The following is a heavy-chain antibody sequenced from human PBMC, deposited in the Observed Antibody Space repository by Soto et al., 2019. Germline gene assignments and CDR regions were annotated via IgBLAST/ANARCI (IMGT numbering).Heavy chain of an antibody. V-gene: IGHV1-69*01. J-gene: IGHJ4*02. CDR3: ARDGGYGDYVGTGDY. D-gene: IGHD4-17*01. CDR2: IIPIFDTA. CDR1: GGTFSSYA. Sequence: QVQLVQSGAEVKKPGSSVKVSCKASGGTFSSYAISWVRQAPGQGLEWMGGIIPIFDTANYAQKFQGRVTITADESTNTAYMELSSLRSEDTAVYYCARDGGYGDYVGTGDYWGQGTLVTVSS.